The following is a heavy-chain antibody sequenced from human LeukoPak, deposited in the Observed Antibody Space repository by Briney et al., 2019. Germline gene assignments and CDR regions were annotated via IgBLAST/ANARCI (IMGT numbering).Heavy chain of an antibody. CDR1: GASISSGSYF. CDR2: IYYSGST. CDR3: ARESSPGYCSSTSCPFDY. V-gene: IGHV4-39*07. D-gene: IGHD2-2*01. J-gene: IGHJ4*02. Sequence: SQTLSLTCNVSGASISSGSYFWSWIRQPPGKGLEWIGSIYYSGSTYYNPSLKSRVTISVDTSKNQFSLKLSSVTAADTAVYYCARESSPGYCSSTSCPFDYWGQGTLVTVSS.